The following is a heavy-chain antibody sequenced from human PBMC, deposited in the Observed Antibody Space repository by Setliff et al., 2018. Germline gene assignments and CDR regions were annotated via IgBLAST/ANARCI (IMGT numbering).Heavy chain of an antibody. Sequence: GASVKVSCKASGYTFTSYAISWVRQAPGQGLEWMGGIIPIFGTAYSDSVKGRFTISRDTSKNILFLQMSSLRVDDTAMYYCVKGPNLIAYRAHDFWGRGTLVTVSS. D-gene: IGHD2-21*01. CDR2: IIPIFGT. CDR1: GYTFTSYA. V-gene: IGHV1-18*01. CDR3: VKGPNLIAYRAHDF. J-gene: IGHJ4*02.